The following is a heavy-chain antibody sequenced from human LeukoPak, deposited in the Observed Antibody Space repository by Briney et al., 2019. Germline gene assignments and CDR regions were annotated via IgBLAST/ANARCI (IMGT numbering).Heavy chain of an antibody. J-gene: IGHJ4*02. V-gene: IGHV1-69*04. D-gene: IGHD1-26*01. CDR3: ARVIVGATGYYFDY. Sequence: SVKVSCKASGGTFSSYAISWVRQAPGQGLEWMGRIIPILGIANYAQKFQGRVTITADKSTSTAYMELSSLRSEDMAVYYCARVIVGATGYYFDYWGQGTLVTVSS. CDR1: GGTFSSYA. CDR2: IIPILGIA.